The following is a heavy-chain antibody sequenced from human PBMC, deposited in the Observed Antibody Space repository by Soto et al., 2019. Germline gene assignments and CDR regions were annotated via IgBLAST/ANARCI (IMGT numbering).Heavy chain of an antibody. CDR1: GFTFSSYG. CDR3: AKDQYYYDSSGYYQLHYYYGMDV. D-gene: IGHD3-22*01. Sequence: QVQLVESGGGVVQPGRSLRLSCAASGFTFSSYGMHWVRQAPGKGLEWVAVISYDGSNKYYADSVKGRFTISRDNSKNTLYQQMNSLRVEDTAVYYCAKDQYYYDSSGYYQLHYYYGMDVWGQGTTVTVSS. V-gene: IGHV3-30*18. J-gene: IGHJ6*02. CDR2: ISYDGSNK.